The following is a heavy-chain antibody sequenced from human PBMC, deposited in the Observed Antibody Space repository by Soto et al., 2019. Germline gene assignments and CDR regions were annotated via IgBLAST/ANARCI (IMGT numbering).Heavy chain of an antibody. D-gene: IGHD1-7*01. J-gene: IGHJ6*02. Sequence: ASVKVSCKASGYTFTSYYMHWVRQAPGQGLEWMGIINPSGGSTSYAQKFQGRVTMTRDTSTSTVYMELSSLRSEDTAVYYCARDQSITGTIFSYYYYGMDVWGQGTAVTVSS. CDR1: GYTFTSYY. CDR2: INPSGGST. CDR3: ARDQSITGTIFSYYYYGMDV. V-gene: IGHV1-46*01.